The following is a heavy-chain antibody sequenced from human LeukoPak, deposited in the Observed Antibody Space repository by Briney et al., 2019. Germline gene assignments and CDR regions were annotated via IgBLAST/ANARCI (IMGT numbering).Heavy chain of an antibody. CDR3: ARVPLYDDSSPPYY. CDR1: GYTFTSYG. J-gene: IGHJ4*02. Sequence: ASEKVSCKASGYTFTSYGISWVRQAPGQGLEWMGWISAYNGNTNYAQKLQGRVTMTTDTSTSTAYMELRSLRSDDTAVYYCARVPLYDDSSPPYYWGQGTLVTVSS. CDR2: ISAYNGNT. D-gene: IGHD3-22*01. V-gene: IGHV1-18*01.